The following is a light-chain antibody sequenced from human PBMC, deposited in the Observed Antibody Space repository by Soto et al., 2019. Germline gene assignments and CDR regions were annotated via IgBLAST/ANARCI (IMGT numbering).Light chain of an antibody. V-gene: IGKV3-15*01. J-gene: IGKJ4*01. CDR2: GAS. Sequence: EIVMTQSPATLSVSPGERATLSCRASQSVSSYLAWYQQKPGQAPRLLNYGASTRATGIPARFSVSGSGTEFILTISSLQSEDFAVYYCQQYSKWPLTFGGGTKVEIK. CDR3: QQYSKWPLT. CDR1: QSVSSY.